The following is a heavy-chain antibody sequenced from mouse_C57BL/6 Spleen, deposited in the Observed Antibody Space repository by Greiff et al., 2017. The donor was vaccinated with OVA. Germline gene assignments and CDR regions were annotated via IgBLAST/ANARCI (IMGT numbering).Heavy chain of an antibody. Sequence: LVESEGGFVQPGSSMKLSCTASGFTFSDYYMAWVRQVPEKGLEWVANINYDGSSTYYLDSLKSRFIISRDNAKNILYLQMSSLKSEDTATYYCAREYYGSLYWYFDVWGTGTTVTVSS. CDR3: AREYYGSLYWYFDV. V-gene: IGHV5-16*01. CDR1: GFTFSDYY. CDR2: INYDGSST. D-gene: IGHD1-1*01. J-gene: IGHJ1*03.